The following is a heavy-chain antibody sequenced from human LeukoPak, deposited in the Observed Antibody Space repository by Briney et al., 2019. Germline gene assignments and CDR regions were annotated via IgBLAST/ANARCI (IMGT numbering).Heavy chain of an antibody. CDR2: ISGGSEDT. D-gene: IGHD2-2*01. CDR1: GFAFGGYA. Sequence: GGSLRLSCTASGFAFGGYAMSWVSQAPGKGLEWVSSISGGSEDTYYAGSVKGRFTISRDNSKSTLYLQMNSLRAEDTAVYYCARTIAQYSTSWLYYYYGLDVWGQGTTVTVS. V-gene: IGHV3-23*01. J-gene: IGHJ6*02. CDR3: ARTIAQYSTSWLYYYYGLDV.